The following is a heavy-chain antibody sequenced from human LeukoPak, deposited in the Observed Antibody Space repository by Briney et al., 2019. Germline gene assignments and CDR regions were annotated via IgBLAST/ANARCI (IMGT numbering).Heavy chain of an antibody. Sequence: PGGSLRLSCAASGFTFDDYAMHWVRQAPGKGLEWVSGISWNSGSIGYADSVKGRFTISRDNAKNSLYLQMNSLRAEDTALYYCAKDKYSGSSYDFDYWGQGTLVTVSS. CDR2: ISWNSGSI. J-gene: IGHJ4*02. D-gene: IGHD1-26*01. CDR3: AKDKYSGSSYDFDY. V-gene: IGHV3-9*01. CDR1: GFTFDDYA.